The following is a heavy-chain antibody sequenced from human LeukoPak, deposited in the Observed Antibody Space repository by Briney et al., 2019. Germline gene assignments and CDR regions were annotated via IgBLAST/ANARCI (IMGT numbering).Heavy chain of an antibody. V-gene: IGHV4-61*01. CDR2: IYYSGST. CDR1: GGSVSSGSYY. Sequence: SETLSLTCTVSGGSVSSGSYYWSWIRQPPGKGLEWIGYIYYSGSTNYNPSLKSRVTISVDTSKNQFSLKLSSVAAADTAVYYCARGHFWSGYYTGTDYWGQGTLVTVSS. CDR3: ARGHFWSGYYTGTDY. J-gene: IGHJ4*02. D-gene: IGHD3-3*02.